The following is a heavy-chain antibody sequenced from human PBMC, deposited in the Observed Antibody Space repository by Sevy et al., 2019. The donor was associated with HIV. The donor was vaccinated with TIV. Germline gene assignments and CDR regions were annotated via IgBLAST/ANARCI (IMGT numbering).Heavy chain of an antibody. CDR1: GFTFVSYA. CDR2: ISSDGRNI. J-gene: IGHJ4*02. CDR3: GKVSIFGVGGFYDY. V-gene: IGHV3-30*04. D-gene: IGHD3-3*01. Sequence: GGSLRLSCAASGFTFVSYAMHWVRQAPDKGLEWVAMISSDGRNINYADSVKGRFTISRDNSKNTVYLQMNNLRAEDTAVYYCGKVSIFGVGGFYDYWGQGTLVTVSS.